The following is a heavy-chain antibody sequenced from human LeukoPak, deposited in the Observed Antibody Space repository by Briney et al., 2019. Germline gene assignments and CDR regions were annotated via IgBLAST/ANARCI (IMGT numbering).Heavy chain of an antibody. CDR3: ARQSDDYVWGSCPNEAFDDAFDI. D-gene: IGHD3-16*01. CDR2: IYYSGST. J-gene: IGHJ3*02. Sequence: SETLSLTCTVSGGSISSYYWSWIRQPPGKGLEWIGYIYYSGSTNYNPSLKSRVTISVDTSKNQFSLKLSSVTAADTAVYYCARQSDDYVWGSCPNEAFDDAFDIWGQGTMVTVSS. CDR1: GGSISSYY. V-gene: IGHV4-59*08.